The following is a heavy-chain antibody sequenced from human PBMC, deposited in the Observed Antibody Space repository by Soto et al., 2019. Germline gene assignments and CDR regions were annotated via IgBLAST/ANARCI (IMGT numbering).Heavy chain of an antibody. CDR1: GGSISSSSYY. J-gene: IGHJ5*02. CDR3: ARPTQDIVVVPAAVGQIGPQWDGWFDP. Sequence: QLQLQESGPGLVKPSETLSLTCTVSGGSISSSSYYWGWIRQPPGKGLEWIGSIYYSGSTYYNPSLKSRVPISVNTSKNQFSLKLSSVTAADTAVYYCARPTQDIVVVPAAVGQIGPQWDGWFDPWGQGTLVTVSS. CDR2: IYYSGST. D-gene: IGHD2-2*01. V-gene: IGHV4-39*01.